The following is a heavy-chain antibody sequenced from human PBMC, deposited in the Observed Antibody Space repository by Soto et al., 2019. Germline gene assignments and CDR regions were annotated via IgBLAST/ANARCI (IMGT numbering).Heavy chain of an antibody. CDR2: ISAST. J-gene: IGHJ4*02. CDR3: AIRMYSTRWYYLDY. Sequence: EVQLVESGGDLVQPGGSLRLSCAASGFTVSSYALNWVRQAPGKGLEWVSGISASTYYADSVKGRFTISRDTSKNTLYLQMNSLRAEDTAIYFCAIRMYSTRWYYLDYWGQGTLVTVSS. CDR1: GFTVSSYA. V-gene: IGHV3-23*04. D-gene: IGHD6-13*01.